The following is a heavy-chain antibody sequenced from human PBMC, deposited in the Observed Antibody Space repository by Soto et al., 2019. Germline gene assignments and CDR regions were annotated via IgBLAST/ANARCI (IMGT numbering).Heavy chain of an antibody. J-gene: IGHJ4*02. D-gene: IGHD3-22*01. CDR3: ARDYYDSSGYLAFLDY. V-gene: IGHV3-21*01. Sequence: AGGSLRLSCAASGFTFSDYYMNWVRQAPGKGLEWVSSISSSSSYIYYADSVKGRFTISRDNAKNSLYLQMNSLRAEDTAVYYCARDYYDSSGYLAFLDYWGQGTLVTVSS. CDR1: GFTFSDYY. CDR2: ISSSSSYI.